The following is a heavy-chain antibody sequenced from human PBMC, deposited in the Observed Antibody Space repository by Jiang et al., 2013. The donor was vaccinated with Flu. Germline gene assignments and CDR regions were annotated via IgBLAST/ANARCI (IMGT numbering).Heavy chain of an antibody. V-gene: IGHV3-15*01. D-gene: IGHD2-15*01. CDR3: TTLGYCSGGSCYTYYYYGMDV. CDR1: GFTFSNAW. Sequence: GGSLRLSCAASGFTFSNAWMSWVRQAPGKGLEWVGRIKSKTDGGTTDYAAPVKGRFTISRDDSKNTLYLQMNSLKTEDTAVYYCTTLGYCSGGSCYTYYYYGMDVWGQGTTVTVSS. J-gene: IGHJ6*02. CDR2: IKSKTDGGTT.